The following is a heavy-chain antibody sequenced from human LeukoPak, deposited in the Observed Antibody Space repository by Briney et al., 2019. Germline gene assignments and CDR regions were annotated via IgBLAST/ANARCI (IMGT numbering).Heavy chain of an antibody. J-gene: IGHJ6*03. CDR2: IYHTGST. Sequence: SETLSLTCVVSGGSMSSTNWWSWVRQPPGKGLEWIGEIYHTGSTNYNPSLKSRVTISIDKSKNQFSLKLTSVTAADTAVYYCARGTEYYYYMDVWGKGTTVTISS. CDR1: GGSMSSTNW. V-gene: IGHV4-4*02. CDR3: ARGTEYYYYMDV.